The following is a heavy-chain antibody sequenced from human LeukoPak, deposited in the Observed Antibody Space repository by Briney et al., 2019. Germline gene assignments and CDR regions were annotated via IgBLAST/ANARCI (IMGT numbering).Heavy chain of an antibody. Sequence: PGGSLRLSCAASGFTFSSYEMNWVRQAPGKGLEWVSYISSSGSTIYYADSVKGRFTISRDNAKNSLYLQMNSLRAEDTAVYYCARDSSSWYGTDYWGQGTLVTVSS. CDR1: GFTFSSYE. V-gene: IGHV3-48*03. CDR2: ISSSGSTI. J-gene: IGHJ4*02. CDR3: ARDSSSWYGTDY. D-gene: IGHD6-13*01.